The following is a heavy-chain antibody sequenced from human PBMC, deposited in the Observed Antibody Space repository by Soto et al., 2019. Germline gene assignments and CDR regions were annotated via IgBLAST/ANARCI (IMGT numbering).Heavy chain of an antibody. V-gene: IGHV1-18*01. Sequence: ASVKVSCKASGYTFTTFGISWVRQAPGQGLEWMGWISTSNGNTKYAQKVQGRVTMSTDTTTSTAYMELSSLKSDDTAVYYCAREYCTSTSCYGVDYWGQGILVTVS. J-gene: IGHJ4*01. CDR2: ISTSNGNT. CDR1: GYTFTTFG. CDR3: AREYCTSTSCYGVDY. D-gene: IGHD2-2*01.